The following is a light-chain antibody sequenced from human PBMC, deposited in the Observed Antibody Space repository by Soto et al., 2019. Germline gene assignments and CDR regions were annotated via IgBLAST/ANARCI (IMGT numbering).Light chain of an antibody. Sequence: DIQITQSPSTLSASVGDRVTITFRASQSISTWLAWYQQKPGKAPKLLISDASHLESGVPSRFTGSGSGTEFTLTISSLQPDDSATFYCQQYNDYSNFGQGTK. CDR3: QQYNDYSN. J-gene: IGKJ2*01. CDR1: QSISTW. V-gene: IGKV1-5*01. CDR2: DAS.